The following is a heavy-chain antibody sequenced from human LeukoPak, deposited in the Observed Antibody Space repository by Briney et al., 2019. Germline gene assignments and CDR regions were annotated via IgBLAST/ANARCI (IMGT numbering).Heavy chain of an antibody. CDR1: GLTFSTSG. J-gene: IGHJ4*02. V-gene: IGHV3-21*06. CDR3: ATETNGRHYDY. CDR2: IGPTGSDR. Sequence: GGSLRRSCTASGLTFSTSGFNWVRQAPGKGLEWVASIGPTGSDRYHADSIKGRFTISRDNANNFLYLQMNSLRAEDTAVYYCATETNGRHYDYWGQGPLLTVSS. D-gene: IGHD1-14*01.